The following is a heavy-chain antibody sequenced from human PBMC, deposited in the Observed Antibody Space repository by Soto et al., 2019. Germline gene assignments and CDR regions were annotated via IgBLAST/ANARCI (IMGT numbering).Heavy chain of an antibody. D-gene: IGHD3-3*01. J-gene: IGHJ6*03. Sequence: GGSLRLSCAASGFTFSSYWMHWVRNAPGKGLVWVSRINSDGSSTSYADSVKGRFTISRDNAKNTLYLQMNSLRAEDTAVYYCARVLRAYDFRSGSLGYMDVWGKGTTVTVSS. CDR3: ARVLRAYDFRSGSLGYMDV. CDR1: GFTFSSYW. CDR2: INSDGSST. V-gene: IGHV3-74*01.